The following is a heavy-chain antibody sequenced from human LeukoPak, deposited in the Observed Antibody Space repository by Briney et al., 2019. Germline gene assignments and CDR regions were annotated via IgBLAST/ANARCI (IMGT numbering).Heavy chain of an antibody. Sequence: GASVKVSCKASGYTFTGYYMHWVRQAPGQGLEWMGIINPSGGSTSYAQKFQGRVTMTRDMSTSTVYMELSSLRSEDTAVYYCARDRINYSGYDGGYYYYYYMDVWGKGTTVTVSS. CDR3: ARDRINYSGYDGGYYYYYYMDV. V-gene: IGHV1-46*01. CDR1: GYTFTGYY. J-gene: IGHJ6*03. D-gene: IGHD5-12*01. CDR2: INPSGGST.